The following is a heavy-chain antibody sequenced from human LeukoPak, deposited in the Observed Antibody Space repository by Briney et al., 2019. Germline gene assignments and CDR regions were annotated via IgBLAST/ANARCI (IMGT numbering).Heavy chain of an antibody. CDR1: GFTFSSYG. CDR3: ARGQIGGYGTGTFDY. J-gene: IGHJ4*02. D-gene: IGHD5-18*01. V-gene: IGHV3-33*01. CDR2: IWYDGSNK. Sequence: GGSLRLSCAASGFTFSSYGMHWVRQAPGKGLEWVAVIWYDGSNKYYADSVKGRFTISRDNSKNTLYLQMNSLRAEDTAVYYCARGQIGGYGTGTFDYWGQGTLVTVSS.